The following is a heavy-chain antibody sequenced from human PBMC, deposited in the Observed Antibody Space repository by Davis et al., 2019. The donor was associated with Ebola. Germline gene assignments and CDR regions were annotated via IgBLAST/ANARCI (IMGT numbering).Heavy chain of an antibody. V-gene: IGHV3-23*01. D-gene: IGHD4-17*01. Sequence: GESLKISCAASGFTFTSHSMTWVRQVPGKGLEWVSGISGSGGSTYYADSVKGRFTFSRDNSKNTLYLQMNSLRAEDTAVYYCAKGSLYGSRSITAGVDVWGRGTTVTVSS. J-gene: IGHJ6*02. CDR2: ISGSGGST. CDR1: GFTFTSHS. CDR3: AKGSLYGSRSITAGVDV.